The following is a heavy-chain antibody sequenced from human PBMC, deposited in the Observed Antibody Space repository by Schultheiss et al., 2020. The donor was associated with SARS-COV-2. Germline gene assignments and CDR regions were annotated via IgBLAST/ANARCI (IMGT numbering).Heavy chain of an antibody. Sequence: SETLSLTCSVSGSSITGFFWTWIRQPPGKGLDPIGNIYFTVITKYNPSLKSRVTISIDTSKNQFSLKLGSVTAADTAVYFCARATRVESLFSVRGGSFDFWGRGARVTAPQ. CDR2: IYFTVIT. D-gene: IGHD5-24*01. CDR3: ARATRVESLFSVRGGSFDF. V-gene: IGHV4-59*01. CDR1: GSSITGFF. J-gene: IGHJ4*02.